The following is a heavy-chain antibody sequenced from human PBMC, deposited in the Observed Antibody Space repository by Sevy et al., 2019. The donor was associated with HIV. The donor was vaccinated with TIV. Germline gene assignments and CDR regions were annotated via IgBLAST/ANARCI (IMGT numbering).Heavy chain of an antibody. Sequence: GGSLRLSCAASGFTLNAYWMHWVRQAPGKGLEWLANINQDGSTQYYAASVQGRFTISRDNAKNLVYLQMNTMRPEDTGLYHCATAIAAAAGFWGQGTLVTVSS. V-gene: IGHV3-7*01. CDR2: INQDGSTQ. CDR3: ATAIAAAAGF. CDR1: GFTLNAYW. J-gene: IGHJ4*02. D-gene: IGHD6-13*01.